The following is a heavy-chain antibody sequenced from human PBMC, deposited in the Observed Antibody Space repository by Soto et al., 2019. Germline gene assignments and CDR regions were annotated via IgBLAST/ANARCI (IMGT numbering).Heavy chain of an antibody. CDR2: ISGSGGST. CDR1: GFTFSSYA. Sequence: EAQLLESGGGLEHPGGSLRLSCTASGFTFSSYAMSWVRQAPGKGLEWVSGISGSGGSTYYADSVKGRFTISRDNSKNTLYLQMNSLRAEDTAVYYCAKVYDLSGYSRMDVWGQGTTVTVSS. CDR3: AKVYDLSGYSRMDV. J-gene: IGHJ6*02. D-gene: IGHD5-18*01. V-gene: IGHV3-23*01.